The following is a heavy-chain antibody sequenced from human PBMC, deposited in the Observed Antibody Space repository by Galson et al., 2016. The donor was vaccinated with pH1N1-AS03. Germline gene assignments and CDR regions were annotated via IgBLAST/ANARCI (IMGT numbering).Heavy chain of an antibody. V-gene: IGHV1-69*13. CDR1: GGTFGNYA. D-gene: IGHD4-17*01. CDR3: ARASHGDYVKYFDY. CDR2: ISPIFGRV. J-gene: IGHJ4*02. Sequence: SVKVSCKAFGGTFGNYAISWVRQAPGQGLEWMGGISPIFGRVNYAQKFQGRVTITADVFTKTAYMELTSLRSEDTAVYYCARASHGDYVKYFDYWGQGTLVTVSS.